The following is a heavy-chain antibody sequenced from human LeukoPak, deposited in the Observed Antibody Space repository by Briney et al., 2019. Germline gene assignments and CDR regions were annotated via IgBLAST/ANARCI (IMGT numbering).Heavy chain of an antibody. D-gene: IGHD1-26*01. CDR3: ARVQVGATYYFDY. CDR2: IKQDGSEK. V-gene: IGHV3-7*03. J-gene: IGHJ4*02. Sequence: GGSLRLSCAASGFTFSSYWMSWVRQAPGKGLEWVANIKQDGSEKYYVDSVKGRFTISRDNAKNSLYLQMNSLRAEDTVVYYCARVQVGATYYFDYWGQGTLVTVSS. CDR1: GFTFSSYW.